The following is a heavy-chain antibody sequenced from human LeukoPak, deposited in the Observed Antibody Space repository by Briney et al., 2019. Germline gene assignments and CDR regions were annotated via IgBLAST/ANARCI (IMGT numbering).Heavy chain of an antibody. V-gene: IGHV1-2*02. CDR3: ATPPRDYYYGMDV. CDR1: GYTFTGYY. Sequence: ASVKVSCKASGYTFTGYYMHWVRQAPGQGLEWMGWINPNSGGTNYAQKFQGRVTMTRDMSISTAYMELSRLRSDDTAVYYCATPPRDYYYGMDVWGKGTTVTVSA. CDR2: INPNSGGT. J-gene: IGHJ6*04.